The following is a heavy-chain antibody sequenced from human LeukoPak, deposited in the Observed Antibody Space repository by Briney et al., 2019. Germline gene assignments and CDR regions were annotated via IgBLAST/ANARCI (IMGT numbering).Heavy chain of an antibody. J-gene: IGHJ4*02. D-gene: IGHD3-10*01. CDR3: ARDAHHPYYGSGSHLAPIDY. Sequence: ASVKVSCKASGYTLTSYGISWVRQAPGQGLEWMGWISAYNGNTNYAQKLQGRVTMTTDTSTSTAYMELRSLRSDDTAVYYCARDAHHPYYGSGSHLAPIDYWGQGTLVTVSS. V-gene: IGHV1-18*01. CDR2: ISAYNGNT. CDR1: GYTLTSYG.